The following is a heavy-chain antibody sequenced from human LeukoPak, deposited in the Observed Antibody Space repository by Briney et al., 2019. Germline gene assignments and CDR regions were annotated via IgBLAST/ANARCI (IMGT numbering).Heavy chain of an antibody. Sequence: SETLSLTCTVSGGSISSYYWSWIRQPPGKGLEWIGYIYYSGSTNYNPFLKSRVTISVDTSKNQFSLKLSSVTAADTAVYYCARQPGIAAAGRVPFDYWGQGTLVTVSS. CDR1: GGSISSYY. CDR3: ARQPGIAAAGRVPFDY. J-gene: IGHJ4*02. V-gene: IGHV4-59*08. D-gene: IGHD6-13*01. CDR2: IYYSGST.